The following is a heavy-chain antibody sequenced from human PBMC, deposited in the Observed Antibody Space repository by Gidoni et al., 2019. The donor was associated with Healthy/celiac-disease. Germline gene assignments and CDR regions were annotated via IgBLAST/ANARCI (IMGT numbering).Heavy chain of an antibody. CDR3: ARTGNYYDSSGWDWFDP. V-gene: IGHV3-48*03. CDR1: GFTFSRYE. CDR2: ISSSGSTI. Sequence: SCAASGFTFSRYEMNWVRQAPGKGLEWVSYISSSGSTIYYADSVKGRFTISRDNAKNSLYLQMNSLRAEDTAVYYCARTGNYYDSSGWDWFDPWGQGTLVTVSS. J-gene: IGHJ5*02. D-gene: IGHD3-22*01.